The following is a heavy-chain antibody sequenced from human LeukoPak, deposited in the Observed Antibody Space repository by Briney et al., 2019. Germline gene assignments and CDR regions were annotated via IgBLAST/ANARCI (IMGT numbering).Heavy chain of an antibody. J-gene: IGHJ6*03. CDR3: AKDGLYYDFWSGYLGGDYMDV. D-gene: IGHD3-3*01. CDR1: GFTFDDYA. V-gene: IGHV3-43D*03. Sequence: PGGSLRLSCAASGFTFDDYAMHWVRQAPGKGLEWVSLISWVGGSTYYADSVKGRFTISRDNSKNSLYLQMNSLRAEDTALYYCAKDGLYYDFWSGYLGGDYMDVWGKGTTVTVSS. CDR2: ISWVGGST.